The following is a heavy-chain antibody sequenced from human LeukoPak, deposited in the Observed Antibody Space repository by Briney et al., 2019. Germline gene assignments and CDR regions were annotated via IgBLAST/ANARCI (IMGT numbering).Heavy chain of an antibody. V-gene: IGHV3-7*01. CDR3: ASGLRSGS. D-gene: IGHD3-10*01. J-gene: IGHJ4*02. CDR2: IKQDGSEK. Sequence: GGSLRLSCAASGFTFSSYWMTWVRQAPGKGLEWVANIKQDGSEKYYMDSVKGRFTISRDNAKNSLYLQMSSLRAEDTAVYYCASGLRSGSWGQGTLVTVSS. CDR1: GFTFSSYW.